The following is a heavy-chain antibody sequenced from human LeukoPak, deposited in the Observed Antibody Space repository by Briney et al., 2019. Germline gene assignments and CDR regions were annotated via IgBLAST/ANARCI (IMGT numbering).Heavy chain of an antibody. V-gene: IGHV4-39*07. D-gene: IGHD6-19*01. J-gene: IGHJ4*02. CDR2: SSYSGNT. CDR3: ARGEEQWLGRPLNY. Sequence: PSETLSLTCTVSGGSISSSSFYWGWIRQPPGKGLEWIVSSSYSGNTYYNPSLKSRVTISVDTSKNQFSLRLSSVTAADTAVYYCARGEEQWLGRPLNYWGQGTLVTVSS. CDR1: GGSISSSSFY.